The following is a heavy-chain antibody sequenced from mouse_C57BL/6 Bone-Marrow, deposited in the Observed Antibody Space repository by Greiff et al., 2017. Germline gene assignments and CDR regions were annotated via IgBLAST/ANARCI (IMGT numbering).Heavy chain of an antibody. Sequence: EVQLKESGPELVKPGASVKISCKASGYSFTGYYMNWVKQSPEKSLEWIGEINPSTGGTTYNQKFKAKATLTVDKSSSTAYMQLKSLTSEDSAVYYCARESYLLSFAYWGQGTLVTVSA. CDR2: INPSTGGT. CDR3: ARESYLLSFAY. CDR1: GYSFTGYY. D-gene: IGHD2-10*01. V-gene: IGHV1-42*01. J-gene: IGHJ3*01.